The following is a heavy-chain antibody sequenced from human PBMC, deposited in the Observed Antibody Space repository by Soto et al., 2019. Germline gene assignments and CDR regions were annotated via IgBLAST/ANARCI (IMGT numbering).Heavy chain of an antibody. D-gene: IGHD1-26*01. J-gene: IGHJ4*02. CDR3: ARDKGNSGPYYFDD. V-gene: IGHV1-18*01. Sequence: GASVKVSCKASGYTFTNYGVSWVRQAPGQGLEWMGWISAYNRNTNYAQKLQGRVTMTTDTSTSTAYMELRSLRSDDTATYFCARDKGNSGPYYFDDWGQGSLVTVSS. CDR2: ISAYNRNT. CDR1: GYTFTNYG.